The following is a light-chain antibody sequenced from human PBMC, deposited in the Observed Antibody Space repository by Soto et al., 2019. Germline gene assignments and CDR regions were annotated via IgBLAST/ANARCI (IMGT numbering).Light chain of an antibody. Sequence: QSALTQPPSASGSPGQSVSISCTGYSSNVGGYNYVSWYQQHPGKAPRLIIYEVDKRPSGVSDRFSGSKAGSTASLTVSGLQADDEADYYCWSYAGRNTYVFGPGTKVTVL. V-gene: IGLV2-8*01. CDR3: WSYAGRNTYV. CDR1: SSNVGGYNY. J-gene: IGLJ1*01. CDR2: EVD.